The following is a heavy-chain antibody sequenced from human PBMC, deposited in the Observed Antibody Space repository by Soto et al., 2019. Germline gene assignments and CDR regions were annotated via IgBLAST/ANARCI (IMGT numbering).Heavy chain of an antibody. CDR1: GYTFTSYA. J-gene: IGHJ6*02. V-gene: IGHV1-3*01. D-gene: IGHD2-21*01. CDR2: INAGNGNT. Sequence: GASVKVSCKASGYTFTSYAMHWVRQAPGQRLEWMGWINAGNGNTKYSQKFQGRVTITRDTSASTAYMELSSLRSEDTAVYYCARDDWTSHYYYYGMDVWGQGTTVTVSS. CDR3: ARDDWTSHYYYYGMDV.